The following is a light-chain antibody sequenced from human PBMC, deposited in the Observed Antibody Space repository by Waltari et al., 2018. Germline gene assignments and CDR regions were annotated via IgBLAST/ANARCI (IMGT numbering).Light chain of an antibody. CDR3: CSFAGRSTWV. Sequence: QSALTQPASVSGSPGQSLAVSCTGSSSDVGTYNLVSWYQQHPGKAPKLIIYEAPKRPSGVSNRCSGSKSGIMASLTISGLQAEDEAEYYCCSFAGRSTWVFGTGTKVTVL. V-gene: IGLV2-23*01. CDR1: SSDVGTYNL. J-gene: IGLJ1*01. CDR2: EAP.